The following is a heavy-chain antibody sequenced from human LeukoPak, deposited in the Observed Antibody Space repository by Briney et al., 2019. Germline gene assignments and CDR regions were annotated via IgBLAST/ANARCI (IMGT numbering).Heavy chain of an antibody. Sequence: ASVKVSCKASGYTFTSYDTNWVRQAPGQGLEWMGWINTNTGNPTYAQGFTGRFAFSLDTSVSTAYLQISSLKAEDTAVYYCARVRGYYYGSGSYSLGYWGQGTLVTVSS. J-gene: IGHJ4*02. CDR1: GYTFTSYD. D-gene: IGHD3-10*01. CDR3: ARVRGYYYGSGSYSLGY. CDR2: INTNTGNP. V-gene: IGHV7-4-1*02.